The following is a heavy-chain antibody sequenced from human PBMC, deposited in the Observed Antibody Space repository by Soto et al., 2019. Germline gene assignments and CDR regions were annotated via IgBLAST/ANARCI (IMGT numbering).Heavy chain of an antibody. CDR1: GFTVSSNY. CDR3: ARGKHAEVAFDI. CDR2: IYSGGST. J-gene: IGHJ3*02. Sequence: PGGSLRLSCAASGFTVSSNYMSWVRQAPGKGLEWVSFIYSGGSTYYADSVKGRFTISRYNSKNTLYLQMNSLRAEDTAVYYCARGKHAEVAFDIWGQGTMVTVS. V-gene: IGHV3-53*01.